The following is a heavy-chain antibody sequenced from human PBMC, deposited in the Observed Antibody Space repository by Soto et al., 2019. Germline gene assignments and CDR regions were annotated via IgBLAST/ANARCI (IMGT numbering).Heavy chain of an antibody. CDR2: ISSSGSSK. CDR1: GFSFSSYE. V-gene: IGHV3-48*03. J-gene: IGHJ4*02. D-gene: IGHD6-19*01. Sequence: GGSLRLSCAPSGFSFSSYEMNWVRQAPGKGLEWLAKISSSGSSKFYADSVRGRFTIFRDNTKNSLYLQLNSLRADDTAVYFCARSERQRLVNSEYFDYWGQGT. CDR3: ARSERQRLVNSEYFDY.